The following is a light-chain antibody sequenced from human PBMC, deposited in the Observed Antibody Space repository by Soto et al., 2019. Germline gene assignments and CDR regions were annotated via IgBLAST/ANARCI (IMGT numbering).Light chain of an antibody. Sequence: EIVLTQSPGTLSLSPGERATLSCRASQSVSSSYLAWYQQKPGQAPRLLIYGASSRATGIPDRFSGSGSGTDFTLTISRLEPEDFAVYYCQQYGSSPTTFGQGKRLEIK. CDR3: QQYGSSPTT. CDR2: GAS. CDR1: QSVSSSY. V-gene: IGKV3-20*01. J-gene: IGKJ5*01.